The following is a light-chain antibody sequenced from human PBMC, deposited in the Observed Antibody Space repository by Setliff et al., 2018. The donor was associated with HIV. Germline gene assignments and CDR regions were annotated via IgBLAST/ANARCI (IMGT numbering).Light chain of an antibody. J-gene: IGLJ2*01. CDR1: SSDVGGYNY. CDR3: SSYTSSNTYVV. CDR2: EVN. Sequence: QSVLTQPASVSGSPGQSITISCTGTSSDVGGYNYVSWYQQHPGKAPKLIIYEVNNRPSGVSNRFSGSKSGNTASLTISRLQAEDEADYYCSSYTSSNTYVVFGGGTKVTVL. V-gene: IGLV2-14*01.